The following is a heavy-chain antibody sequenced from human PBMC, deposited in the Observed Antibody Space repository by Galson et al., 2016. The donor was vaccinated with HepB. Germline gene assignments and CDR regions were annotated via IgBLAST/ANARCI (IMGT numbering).Heavy chain of an antibody. V-gene: IGHV3-33*01. CDR1: GFSFSSYG. J-gene: IGHJ6*02. CDR2: IWYDGSNK. CDR3: ARDARGEWLHFGMDV. D-gene: IGHD3-3*01. Sequence: LRLSCAASGFSFSSYGMHWVRQAPGKGPEWVAVIWYDGSNKYYTDSVKGRFTISRDNSKNTLYLQMNSLRAEDTAVYYCARDARGEWLHFGMDVWGQGTTVTVSS.